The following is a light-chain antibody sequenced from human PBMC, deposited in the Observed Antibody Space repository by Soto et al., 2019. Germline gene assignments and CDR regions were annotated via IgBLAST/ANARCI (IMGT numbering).Light chain of an antibody. CDR2: SNN. CDR3: AGWDDSLNGVV. CDR1: SSNIGTNT. J-gene: IGLJ2*01. V-gene: IGLV1-44*01. Sequence: QSVLTQPPSASGTPGQRVTISCSGSSSNIGTNTVNWYQQLPGTAPKLLIYSNNQRPSGVPDRVSGSKSGTSASLPISGLQSEDEADYYCAGWDDSLNGVVFGGGTKLTVL.